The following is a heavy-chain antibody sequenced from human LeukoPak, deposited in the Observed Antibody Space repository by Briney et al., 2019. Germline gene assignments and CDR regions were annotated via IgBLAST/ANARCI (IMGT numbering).Heavy chain of an antibody. CDR2: IKEDGSAQ. V-gene: IGHV3-7*01. CDR1: GFTFNGYW. J-gene: IGHJ5*02. CDR3: ATSSNAPGNH. D-gene: IGHD6-6*01. Sequence: GGSLRLSCAASGFTFNGYWMSWVRQAPGKGLEWVANIKEDGSAQYYVGSVKGRFTISRDNANNSLNLQMNSLRAEDTAVYYCATSSNAPGNHWGQGTLVTVSS.